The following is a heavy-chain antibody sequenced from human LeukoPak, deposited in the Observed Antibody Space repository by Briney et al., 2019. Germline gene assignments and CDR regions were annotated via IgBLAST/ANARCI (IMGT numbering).Heavy chain of an antibody. J-gene: IGHJ4*02. Sequence: PSETLSLTCTVSGGSISSGSYYWSWIRQPAGKGLEWIGRIYTSGSTNYNPSLKSRVTISVDTSKNQFSLKLSSVTAADTAVYYCARGLSRPGYYGSGSYSAGRGLSWDYWGQGTLVTVSS. V-gene: IGHV4-61*02. D-gene: IGHD3-10*01. CDR3: ARGLSRPGYYGSGSYSAGRGLSWDY. CDR1: GGSISSGSYY. CDR2: IYTSGST.